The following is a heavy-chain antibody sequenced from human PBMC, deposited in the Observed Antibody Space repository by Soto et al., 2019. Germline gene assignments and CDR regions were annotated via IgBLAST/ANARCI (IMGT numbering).Heavy chain of an antibody. CDR1: GGSISSSNW. V-gene: IGHV4-4*02. CDR2: IYHSGST. Sequence: NPSETLSLTCAVSGGSISSSNWWSWVRQPAGKGLEWIGEIYHSGSTNYNPSLKSRVTISVDKSKNQFSLKLSSVTAADTAVYYCARDRAAVAGSYYYYGMDVWGQGTTVTVSS. J-gene: IGHJ6*02. CDR3: ARDRAAVAGSYYYYGMDV. D-gene: IGHD6-19*01.